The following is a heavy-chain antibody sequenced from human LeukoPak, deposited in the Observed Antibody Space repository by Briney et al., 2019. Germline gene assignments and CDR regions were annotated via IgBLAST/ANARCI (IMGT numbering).Heavy chain of an antibody. J-gene: IGHJ3*02. CDR1: GGSISSYY. CDR3: ARSGYSYGADAFDI. Sequence: SETLSLTCTVSGGSISSYYWSWIRQPPGKGLEWIGYIYYSGSTNYIPSLKSRVTISVDTSKKQFSLKLSSVTAADTAVYYCARSGYSYGADAFDIWGQGTMVTVSS. V-gene: IGHV4-59*01. CDR2: IYYSGST. D-gene: IGHD5-18*01.